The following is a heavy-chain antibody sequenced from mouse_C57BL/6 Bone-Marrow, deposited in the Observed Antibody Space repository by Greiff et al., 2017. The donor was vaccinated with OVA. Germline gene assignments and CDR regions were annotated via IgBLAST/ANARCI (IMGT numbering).Heavy chain of an antibody. CDR1: GFTFSSYA. CDR3: TRDGFVFAY. CDR2: ISSGGDYI. J-gene: IGHJ3*01. D-gene: IGHD2-3*01. Sequence: EVKLVESGEGLVKPGGSLKLSCAASGFTFSSYAMSWVRQTPEKRLEWVAYISSGGDYIYYEDTVKGRFTISRDNARNTLYLQSSSLKAEDTAMYYCTRDGFVFAYWGQGTLVTVSA. V-gene: IGHV5-9-1*02.